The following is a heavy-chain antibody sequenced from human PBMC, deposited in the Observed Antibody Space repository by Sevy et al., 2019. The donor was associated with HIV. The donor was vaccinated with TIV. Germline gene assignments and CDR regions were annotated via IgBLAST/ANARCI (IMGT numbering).Heavy chain of an antibody. CDR3: ARGAGGYSSSWSFDY. CDR2: IYYSGST. Sequence: SETLSLTCTVSGGSVSSGSYYWSWIRQPPGKGLEWIGYIYYSGSTNYNPSLKSRVTISVDTSKNQFSLKLSSVTAADTAGYYCARGAGGYSSSWSFDYWGQGTLVTVSS. V-gene: IGHV4-61*01. J-gene: IGHJ4*02. D-gene: IGHD6-13*01. CDR1: GGSVSSGSYY.